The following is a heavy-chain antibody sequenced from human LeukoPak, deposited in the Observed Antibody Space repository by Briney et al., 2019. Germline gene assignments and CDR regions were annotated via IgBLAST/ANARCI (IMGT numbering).Heavy chain of an antibody. D-gene: IGHD3-22*01. CDR2: INHSGST. V-gene: IGHV4-34*01. CDR3: ASGDYYDSSEGY. Sequence: SETLSLTCTVSGGSISSYYWSWIRQPPGKGLEWIGEINHSGSTNYNPSLKSRVTISVDTSKNQFSLKLSSVTAADTAVYYCASGDYYDSSEGYWGQGTLVTVSS. CDR1: GGSISSYY. J-gene: IGHJ4*02.